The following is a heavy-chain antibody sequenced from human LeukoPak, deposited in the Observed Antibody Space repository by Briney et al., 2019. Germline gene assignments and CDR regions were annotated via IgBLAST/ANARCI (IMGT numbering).Heavy chain of an antibody. Sequence: SETLSLTCAVYGGSFSGYYWSWIRQPPGKGLEWIGEINHSGSTNYNPSLKSRVTISVDTSKNQFSLKLSSVTAADTAVYYCARGYVDTAMVTFDCWGQGTLVTVSS. D-gene: IGHD5-18*01. CDR1: GGSFSGYY. J-gene: IGHJ4*02. CDR2: INHSGST. CDR3: ARGYVDTAMVTFDC. V-gene: IGHV4-34*01.